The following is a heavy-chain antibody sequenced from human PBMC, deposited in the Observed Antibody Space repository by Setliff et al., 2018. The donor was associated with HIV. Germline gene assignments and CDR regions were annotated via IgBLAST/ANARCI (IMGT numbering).Heavy chain of an antibody. D-gene: IGHD1-26*01. V-gene: IGHV1-46*01. Sequence: ASVKVSCKASGYILTSHYMHWVRQAPGQGLEWMGIINPSVGSTSYAQKFQGRVTMTRDTSTSTVYMELSSLRSEDTAVYYCARVDSGSYYRWYFDLWGRGTLVTVSS. CDR2: INPSVGST. CDR1: GYILTSHY. J-gene: IGHJ2*01. CDR3: ARVDSGSYYRWYFDL.